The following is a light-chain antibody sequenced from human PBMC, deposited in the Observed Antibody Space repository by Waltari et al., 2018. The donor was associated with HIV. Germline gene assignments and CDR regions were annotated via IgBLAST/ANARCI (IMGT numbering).Light chain of an antibody. CDR2: FNS. CDR1: DIPSTS. V-gene: IGLV3-21*04. CDR3: QVWDSTNHHVV. J-gene: IGLJ3*02. Sequence: SYVLTQPPPVSVAPGAAATISCGGWDIPSTSVHWCRQHPGQAPVLVIRFNSDRPSGIPDRFSVSTSGNTATLTISRVEVGDEADYYCQVWDSTNHHVVFGGGTELTVL.